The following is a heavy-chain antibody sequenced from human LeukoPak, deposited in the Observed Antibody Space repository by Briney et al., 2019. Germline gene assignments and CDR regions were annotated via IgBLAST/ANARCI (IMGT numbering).Heavy chain of an antibody. D-gene: IGHD3-10*01. V-gene: IGHV3-23*01. Sequence: PGGSLRLSCAASGFIFRSYAMNWVRQAPGKGLQWVSALSGNGVKTYYVDAVKGRFTISRDNSKNTLYLQMNSLRAEDTALYYCAKEPASGSCFDYWGQGTLVTVSS. CDR3: AKEPASGSCFDY. CDR2: LSGNGVKT. J-gene: IGHJ4*02. CDR1: GFIFRSYA.